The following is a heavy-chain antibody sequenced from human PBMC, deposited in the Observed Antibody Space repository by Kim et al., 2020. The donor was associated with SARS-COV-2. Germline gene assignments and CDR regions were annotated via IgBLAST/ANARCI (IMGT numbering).Heavy chain of an antibody. CDR3: ARVWPDIVVVVAATGAFDI. CDR1: GGSISSYY. V-gene: IGHV4-59*13. Sequence: SETLSLTCTVSGGSISSYYWSWIRQPPGKGLEWIGYIYYSGNTNYNPSLKSRVTISVDTSKNQFSLKLSSVTAADTAVYYCARVWPDIVVVVAATGAFDIWGQGTMVTVSS. CDR2: IYYSGNT. J-gene: IGHJ3*02. D-gene: IGHD2-15*01.